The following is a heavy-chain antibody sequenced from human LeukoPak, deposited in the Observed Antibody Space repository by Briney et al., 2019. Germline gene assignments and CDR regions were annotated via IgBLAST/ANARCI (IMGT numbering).Heavy chain of an antibody. CDR2: IYPGDSDT. V-gene: IGHV5-51*01. J-gene: IGHJ6*03. CDR1: GYSFTSYW. CDR3: ARVPYYYYYYMDV. Sequence: GESLQISCKGSGYSFTSYWTGWVRQLPGKGLEWMGIIYPGDSDTRYSPSFQGQVTISADKSISTAYLQWSSLKASDTAMYYCARVPYYYYYYMDVWGKGTTVTVSS.